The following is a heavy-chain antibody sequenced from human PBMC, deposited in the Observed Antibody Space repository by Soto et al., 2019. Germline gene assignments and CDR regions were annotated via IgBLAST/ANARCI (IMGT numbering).Heavy chain of an antibody. CDR3: ARHIVYDSSGYLFDY. Sequence: EVQLVQSGAEVKKPGESLKISCKGSGYSFTSYWIGWVRQMPGKGLEWMGIIYPGDSDTRYSPSFQGQVTISADKSISTAYLQWSSLKASDTAMYYCARHIVYDSSGYLFDYWGQGTLVTVSS. CDR1: GYSFTSYW. V-gene: IGHV5-51*01. J-gene: IGHJ4*02. D-gene: IGHD3-22*01. CDR2: IYPGDSDT.